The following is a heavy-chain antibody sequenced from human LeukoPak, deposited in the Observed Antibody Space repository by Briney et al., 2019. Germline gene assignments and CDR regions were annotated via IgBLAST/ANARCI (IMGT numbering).Heavy chain of an antibody. CDR3: ARGRRMVAGQTSYYGMDV. Sequence: GGSLRLSCAASGFTFSDYYMTWIRQAPGKGLEWISYITSGSAIYYADSVKGRFTISRDNAKNSLYLQMNSLRAEDTAVYYCARGRRMVAGQTSYYGMDVWGQGTTVTISS. J-gene: IGHJ6*02. CDR2: ITSGSAI. V-gene: IGHV3-11*01. D-gene: IGHD2-15*01. CDR1: GFTFSDYY.